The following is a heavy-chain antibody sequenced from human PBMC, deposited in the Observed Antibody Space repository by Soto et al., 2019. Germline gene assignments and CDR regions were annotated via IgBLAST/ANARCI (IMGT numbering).Heavy chain of an antibody. V-gene: IGHV1-8*01. CDR3: ARRGYSSSWYYYYYYGMDV. J-gene: IGHJ6*02. D-gene: IGHD6-13*01. CDR1: GYTFTSYD. Sequence: QVQLVQSGAEVKKPGASVKVSCKASGYTFTSYDIDWVRQATGQGLEWMGWMNPNSGNTGYAQKFQGRVTMTRDTSLSTGYMELSSLRSEDTAVYYCARRGYSSSWYYYYYYGMDVGGQGTTVTVSS. CDR2: MNPNSGNT.